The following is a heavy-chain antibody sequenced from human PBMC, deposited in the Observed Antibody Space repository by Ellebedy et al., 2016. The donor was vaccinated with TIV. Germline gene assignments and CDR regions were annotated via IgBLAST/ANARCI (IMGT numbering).Heavy chain of an antibody. J-gene: IGHJ4*01. D-gene: IGHD3-10*01. CDR1: GFSLSSYW. CDR3: GRAIGSGSCY. V-gene: IGHV3-7*01. CDR2: IKQDGSEK. Sequence: GESLKISCAASGFSLSSYWMHWVRQAPGKGLEWVANIKQDGSEKYYVDSVKGRFTISRDNAKNSLYLQMNSLRAEDTAVYFCGRAIGSGSCYWGHGTLVTVSS.